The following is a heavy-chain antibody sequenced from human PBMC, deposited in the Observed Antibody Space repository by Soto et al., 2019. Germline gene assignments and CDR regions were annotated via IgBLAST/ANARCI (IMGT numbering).Heavy chain of an antibody. CDR1: GFIFSSYG. CDR2: IWYDGSNE. CDR3: ARALPPSMVRGFDY. Sequence: QVQLVESGGGVVQPGRSLTLSCAASGFIFSSYGMHWVRQAPGKGLEWVALIWYDGSNEYYIDSVKGRFTISRDDSRNTLSMQMNSLRPEDTAVYYCARALPPSMVRGFDYGGQGTLVTVSS. D-gene: IGHD3-10*01. J-gene: IGHJ4*02. V-gene: IGHV3-33*01.